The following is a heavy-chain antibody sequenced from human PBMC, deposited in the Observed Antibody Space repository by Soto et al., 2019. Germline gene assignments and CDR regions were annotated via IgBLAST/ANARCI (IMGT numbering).Heavy chain of an antibody. CDR3: ARDGGPCVSSWIDYYYYGMDV. V-gene: IGHV3-30-3*01. J-gene: IGHJ6*02. Sequence: PGGSLRLSCAASGFTFSSYALHCVRQAPGKGLEGVAGIASDGSNNYYADSVKGRFTISRDNSKNTLYLQMNSLRAEDTAVYYGARDGGPCVSSWIDYYYYGMDVWGQGTTVTVSS. CDR1: GFTFSSYA. D-gene: IGHD6-13*01. CDR2: IASDGSNN.